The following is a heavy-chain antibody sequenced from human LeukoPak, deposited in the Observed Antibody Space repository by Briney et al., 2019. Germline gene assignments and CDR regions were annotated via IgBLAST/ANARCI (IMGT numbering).Heavy chain of an antibody. D-gene: IGHD3-22*01. CDR2: IYYSGST. J-gene: IGHJ4*02. Sequence: PSETLSLTCTVSGGSISSYYWSWIRQPPGKGLEWIGYIYYSGSTNYNPSLKSRVTIPVDTSRNQFSLKLSSVTAADTAVYYCARGKAYYYDSSGYSYYFDYWGQGTLVTVSS. V-gene: IGHV4-59*01. CDR3: ARGKAYYYDSSGYSYYFDY. CDR1: GGSISSYY.